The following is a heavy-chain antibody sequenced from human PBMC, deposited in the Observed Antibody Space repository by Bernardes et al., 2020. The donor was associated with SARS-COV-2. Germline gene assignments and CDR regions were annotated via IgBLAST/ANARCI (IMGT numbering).Heavy chain of an antibody. CDR2: IYSDGST. J-gene: IGHJ3*01. Sequence: GGSLRLSCAASGFSFSNNYMSWVRQAPGKGLEWVPVIYSDGSTYYADSVKGRLTISRDNSKNTLYLQMNSLRAEDTAVYYCARDSYYYDSSGYYDAFDLWGQGTMVIVSS. D-gene: IGHD3-22*01. V-gene: IGHV3-53*01. CDR3: ARDSYYYDSSGYYDAFDL. CDR1: GFSFSNNY.